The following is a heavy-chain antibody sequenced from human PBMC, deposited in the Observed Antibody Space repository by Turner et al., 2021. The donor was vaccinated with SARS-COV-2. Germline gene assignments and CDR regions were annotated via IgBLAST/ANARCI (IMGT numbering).Heavy chain of an antibody. J-gene: IGHJ6*02. V-gene: IGHV4-31*03. Sequence: QVQLQESGPGLVKPSQTLSLTCTVSGGSISSGGYYWSWIRQHTGKGLEWIGYIYYSGSTYYNPSLKSRVTISVDTSKNQFSLKLSSVTAADTAVYYCAGEIVVVPAARYYDYGMDVWGQGTTVTVSS. D-gene: IGHD2-2*01. CDR1: GGSISSGGYY. CDR3: AGEIVVVPAARYYDYGMDV. CDR2: IYYSGST.